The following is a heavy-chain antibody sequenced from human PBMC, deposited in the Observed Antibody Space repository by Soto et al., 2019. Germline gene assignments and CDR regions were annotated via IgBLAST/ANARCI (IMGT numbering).Heavy chain of an antibody. CDR2: IYSSGST. CDR1: GGAISSYY. Sequence: QVQLLESGPELVKPSETLSLTCTVSGGAISSYYWSWIRQHPGKGLEWIGYIYSSGSTNYNPSLKSRVTISVDTSKNQFSLKLSSVTAADTAVYYCARRYGGGFDYWGQGTLVTVSS. J-gene: IGHJ4*02. CDR3: ARRYGGGFDY. D-gene: IGHD3-10*01. V-gene: IGHV4-59*08.